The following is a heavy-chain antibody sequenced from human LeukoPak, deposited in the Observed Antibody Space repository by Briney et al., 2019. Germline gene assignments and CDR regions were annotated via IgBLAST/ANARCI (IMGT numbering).Heavy chain of an antibody. CDR2: INPSGGST. J-gene: IGHJ4*02. Sequence: GASVTVSCKAPGYTFTSYYMHWVRQAPGQGIEWMGIINPSGGSTSYAQKFQGRVTMTRDTSTSTVYMELSSLRSEDAAVYYCATAQDYRWDYWGQGTLVTVSS. CDR1: GYTFTSYY. D-gene: IGHD4/OR15-4a*01. CDR3: ATAQDYRWDY. V-gene: IGHV1-46*01.